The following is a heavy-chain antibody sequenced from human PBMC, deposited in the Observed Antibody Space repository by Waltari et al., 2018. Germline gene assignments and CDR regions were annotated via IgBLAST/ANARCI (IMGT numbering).Heavy chain of an antibody. V-gene: IGHV4-39*01. J-gene: IGHJ5*02. CDR2: IYYNGIT. D-gene: IGHD5-12*01. CDR1: GGSISSGGFY. Sequence: QLQLQESGPGLVKPSETLSLTCTVSGGSISSGGFYWGWIRQSPGTSLEWIGSIYYNGITDYNPVLKSRVTISGDTSKNQFSLRLSSVTAADTAVYYCVRHWKKSGYRFDPWGQGILVTVSS. CDR3: VRHWKKSGYRFDP.